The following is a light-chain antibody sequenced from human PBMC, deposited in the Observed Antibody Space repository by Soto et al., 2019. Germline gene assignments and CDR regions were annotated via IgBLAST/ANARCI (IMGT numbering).Light chain of an antibody. V-gene: IGKV3-11*01. J-gene: IGKJ5*01. CDR1: QSISTY. CDR3: QQRSKWPLT. CDR2: DAS. Sequence: LSLYPARLRMSPGERAALSCRASQSISTYLAWYQQKPGQAPRLFIYDASNRATGIPPRFSGSGSGTDFTLTISSLEPEDFAVYYCQQRSKWPLTFGHGTRLENK.